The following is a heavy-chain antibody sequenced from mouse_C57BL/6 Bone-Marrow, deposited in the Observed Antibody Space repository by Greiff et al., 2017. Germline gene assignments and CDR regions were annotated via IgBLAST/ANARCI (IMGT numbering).Heavy chain of an antibody. CDR3: ARSHYYGSRTWFAV. D-gene: IGHD1-1*01. Sequence: QVQLQQSGAELVRPGTSVKVSCKASGYAFTNYLIEWVKQRPGQGLEWNGVINPGSGGTNYYEKFKGKATLTADKSSSTGYMQLSGLTSEDSAVYFCARSHYYGSRTWFAVWGTGTLVTVSA. CDR1: GYAFTNYL. CDR2: INPGSGGT. V-gene: IGHV1-54*01. J-gene: IGHJ3*01.